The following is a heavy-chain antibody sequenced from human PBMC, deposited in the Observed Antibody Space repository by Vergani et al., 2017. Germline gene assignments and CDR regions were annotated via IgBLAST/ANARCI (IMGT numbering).Heavy chain of an antibody. CDR3: GRKQSPASLMDKPIDI. D-gene: IGHD1/OR15-1a*01. CDR2: ISDGGETK. Sequence: QVQLVESGGGVVQRGGSLRLSCATSGFTLSNYYMTWIRQTPGKGLEWLAHISDGGETKMYAESLKGRFTVSRDNTKNLLILQMKTLKVDDTATYYCGRKQSPASLMDKPIDIWGQGTLVTVSS. V-gene: IGHV3-11*01. CDR1: GFTLSNYY. J-gene: IGHJ5*02.